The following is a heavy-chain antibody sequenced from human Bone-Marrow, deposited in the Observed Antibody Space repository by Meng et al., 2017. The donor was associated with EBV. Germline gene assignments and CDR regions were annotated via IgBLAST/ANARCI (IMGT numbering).Heavy chain of an antibody. Sequence: QVQLVESGXDVVQPGRSLRLSCTASGFSLDTYAMHWVRQAPGKGLEWVAVISYDGNNRHFADSVRGRFTMSRDNSNNILYLQMSSLRSEDTAVYYCARDKGPWGLRYFHGPGEYLGQGTLGTVSS. D-gene: IGHD3-9*01. CDR3: ARDKGPWGLRYFHGPGEY. V-gene: IGHV3-30-3*01. CDR2: ISYDGNNR. J-gene: IGHJ4*02. CDR1: GFSLDTYA.